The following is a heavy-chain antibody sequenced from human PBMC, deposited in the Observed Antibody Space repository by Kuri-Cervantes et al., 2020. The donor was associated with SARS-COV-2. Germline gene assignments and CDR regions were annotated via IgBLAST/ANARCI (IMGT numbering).Heavy chain of an antibody. J-gene: IGHJ3*02. V-gene: IGHV3-30*02. Sequence: GGSLRLSCAASGFTFSSYGMHWVRQAPGKGLEWVAFIRYDGSNKYYADSVKGRSTISRDNSKNTLYLQMNSLRAEDTAVYYCAKVDYCSGGSCYPGGAFDIWGQGTMVTVSS. CDR2: IRYDGSNK. CDR1: GFTFSSYG. CDR3: AKVDYCSGGSCYPGGAFDI. D-gene: IGHD2-15*01.